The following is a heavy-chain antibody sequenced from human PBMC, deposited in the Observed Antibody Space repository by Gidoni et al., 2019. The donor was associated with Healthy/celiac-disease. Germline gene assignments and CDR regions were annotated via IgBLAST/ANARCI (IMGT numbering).Heavy chain of an antibody. CDR3: AKDLALTYYYDSSGYSDY. J-gene: IGHJ4*02. CDR1: GFTFRSYA. CDR2: ISGSGGST. D-gene: IGHD3-22*01. V-gene: IGHV3-23*01. Sequence: TASGFTFRSYAMSWVRQAPGKGLEWVSAISGSGGSTYYADSVKGRFTISRDNSKNTLYLQMNSLRAEDTAVYYCAKDLALTYYYDSSGYSDYWGQGTLVTVSS.